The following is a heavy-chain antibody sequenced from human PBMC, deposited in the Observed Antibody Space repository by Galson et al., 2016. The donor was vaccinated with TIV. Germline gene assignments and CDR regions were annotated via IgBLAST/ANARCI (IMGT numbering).Heavy chain of an antibody. V-gene: IGHV3-30*02. CDR2: IGNDGVDK. Sequence: SLRLSCAASGFTFSIYGMHWVRQAPGKGLEWVASIGNDGVDKHADSVKGRFTISRDNSKSTLYLHLSSLRADDTAVYYCAKKGGLDAWGQGTTVTVSS. CDR3: AKKGGLDA. CDR1: GFTFSIYG. J-gene: IGHJ6*01.